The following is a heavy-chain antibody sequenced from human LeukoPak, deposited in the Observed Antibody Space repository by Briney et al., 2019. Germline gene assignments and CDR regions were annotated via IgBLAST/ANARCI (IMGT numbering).Heavy chain of an antibody. V-gene: IGHV4-31*03. Sequence: PSETLSLTCTVSGGSISSGGYYWSWIRQHPGKGLERIGYIYYSGSTYYNPSLKSRVTISVDTSKNQFSLKLSSVTAADTAVYYCARGPHYYDSSGYNGFDPWGQGTLVTVSS. J-gene: IGHJ5*02. CDR1: GGSISSGGYY. CDR2: IYYSGST. CDR3: ARGPHYYDSSGYNGFDP. D-gene: IGHD3-22*01.